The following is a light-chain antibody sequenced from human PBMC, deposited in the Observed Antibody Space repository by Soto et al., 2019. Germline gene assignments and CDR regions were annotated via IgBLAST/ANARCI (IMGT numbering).Light chain of an antibody. V-gene: IGKV1-5*03. CDR3: QQYRSHST. CDR2: KAS. Sequence: DIAMTQSPSTLSASVGDRVTITCRVSQSIDIWLAWYQQRPGKAPNLLIQKASILERGVPSRFSGSGFGTEFTLTISSLQPDDFATYYCQQYRSHSTFGGGTKVEIK. CDR1: QSIDIW. J-gene: IGKJ4*01.